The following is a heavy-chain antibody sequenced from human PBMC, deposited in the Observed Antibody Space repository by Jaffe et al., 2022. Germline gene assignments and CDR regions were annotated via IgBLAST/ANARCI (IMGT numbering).Heavy chain of an antibody. J-gene: IGHJ3*01. Sequence: EEQLVESGGGLVEPGESLRLSCAASGFTFSYTWMTWVRQAPGKGLEWVAHIKSKSARETTDYAAPVKGRFTISRDDSKNTLYLQMNSLKTEDTAMYHCTTAGYYGNPWTWGQGTMVTVSP. CDR2: IKSKSARETT. CDR1: GFTFSYTW. D-gene: IGHD1-20*01. V-gene: IGHV3-15*01. CDR3: TTAGYYGNPWT.